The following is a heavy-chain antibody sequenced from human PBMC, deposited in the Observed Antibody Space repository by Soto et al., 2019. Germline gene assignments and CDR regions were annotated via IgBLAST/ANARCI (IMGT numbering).Heavy chain of an antibody. CDR1: GGSISSSNW. CDR2: IYHSGST. D-gene: IGHD6-13*01. V-gene: IGHV4-4*02. CDR3: ARSPSSSWYGGGAFEV. Sequence: SETLSLTCAVSGGSISSSNWWSWVRQPPGKGLEWIGEIYHSGSTNYSPSVKSRITILVDKSKKQLSLKLNSVTAADTAVYYCARSPSSSWYGGGAFEVWGQGTMVTVS. J-gene: IGHJ3*01.